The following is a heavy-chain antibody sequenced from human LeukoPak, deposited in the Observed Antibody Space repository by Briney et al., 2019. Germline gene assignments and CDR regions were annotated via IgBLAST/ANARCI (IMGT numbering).Heavy chain of an antibody. CDR1: GGSISSGSYY. D-gene: IGHD3-9*01. CDR3: ARVDILTGYHDY. Sequence: SETLSLTCTVSGGSISSGSYYWSWIRQPAGKGREWIGRIYTSGSTNYNPSLKSRVTISVDTSKNQFSLKLSSVTAADTAVYYCARVDILTGYHDYWGQGTLVTVSS. CDR2: IYTSGST. V-gene: IGHV4-61*02. J-gene: IGHJ4*02.